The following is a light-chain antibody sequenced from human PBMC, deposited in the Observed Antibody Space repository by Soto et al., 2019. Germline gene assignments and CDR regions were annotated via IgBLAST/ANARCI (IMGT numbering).Light chain of an antibody. V-gene: IGLV2-8*01. CDR2: AVS. CDR3: SSYAGSDNVV. J-gene: IGLJ2*01. Sequence: QSALTQPPSASGSPGQSVTISCTGTSSDVGGYDYVSWYQQHPGKAPKLMIYAVSQRPSGVPDRFSGSKSGNTASLTVSGLQAEDEADDYCSSYAGSDNVVFGGGTQLTVL. CDR1: SSDVGGYDY.